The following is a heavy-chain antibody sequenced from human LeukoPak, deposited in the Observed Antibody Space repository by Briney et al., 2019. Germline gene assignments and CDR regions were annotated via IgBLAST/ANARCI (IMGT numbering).Heavy chain of an antibody. CDR3: ARENTNWFDP. CDR2: ISSSSSYI. D-gene: IGHD2/OR15-2a*01. J-gene: IGHJ5*02. Sequence: GGSLRLSCETSGFIFSNCWMTWVRQAPGKGLEWVSSISSSSSYIYYADSVKGRFTISRDNAKNSLYLQMNSLRAEDTAVYYCARENTNWFDPWGQGTLVTVSS. V-gene: IGHV3-21*01. CDR1: GFIFSNCW.